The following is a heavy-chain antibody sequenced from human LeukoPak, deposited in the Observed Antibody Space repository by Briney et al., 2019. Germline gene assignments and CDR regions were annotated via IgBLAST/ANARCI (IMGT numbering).Heavy chain of an antibody. CDR2: IYYNGDT. V-gene: IGHV4-59*01. CDR1: GDSISPYY. CDR3: ARSQQLIRTFDS. J-gene: IGHJ4*02. D-gene: IGHD6-13*01. Sequence: PSETLSLTCVVSGDSISPYYWNWIRQSPGKGLEWIGYIYYNGDTNYNPSLKSRVTMSVDTSKNQFSLRLSSVTAADTAVYYCARSQQLIRTFDSWGQGTLVAVSS.